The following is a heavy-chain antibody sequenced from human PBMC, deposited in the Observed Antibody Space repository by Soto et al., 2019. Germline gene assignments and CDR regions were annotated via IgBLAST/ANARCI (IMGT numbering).Heavy chain of an antibody. V-gene: IGHV5-51*01. CDR1: RYSFCSYW. Sequence: GESLKISFTGSRYSFCSYWIGWVRQMPGKGLEWMGIISPADSSTRYSPSFRGQVTFSADKSIRTAYLQWSRLRASDTAIYYYARGQTYYYSSGDHFPFDSCGQGTLVTVSS. CDR3: ARGQTYYYSSGDHFPFDS. D-gene: IGHD3-22*01. J-gene: IGHJ4*02. CDR2: ISPADSST.